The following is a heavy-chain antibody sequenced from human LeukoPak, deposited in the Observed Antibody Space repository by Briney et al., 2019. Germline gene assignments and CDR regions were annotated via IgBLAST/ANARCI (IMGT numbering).Heavy chain of an antibody. J-gene: IGHJ4*02. V-gene: IGHV1-69*04. D-gene: IGHD1-26*01. Sequence: ASVKVSCKASGGTFSSYAISWVRQAPGQGLEWMGRIIPILGIANYAQKFQGRVTTTADKSTSTAYMELSSLRSEDTAVYYCARAQGWELPDYWGQGTLVTVSS. CDR1: GGTFSSYA. CDR3: ARAQGWELPDY. CDR2: IIPILGIA.